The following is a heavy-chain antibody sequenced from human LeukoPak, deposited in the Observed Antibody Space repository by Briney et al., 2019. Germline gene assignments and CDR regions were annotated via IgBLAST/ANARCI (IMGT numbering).Heavy chain of an antibody. D-gene: IGHD4-17*01. CDR1: GFTFSSYG. CDR2: ISGSDYST. Sequence: PGGSLRLSCAASGFTFSSYGMHWVRQAPGKGLEWISTISGSDYSTYYADSVKGRFTISRDNSKNTVYLQMNSLRAEDTALYYCAKDLYGDYDDDYWGQGTLVTVSS. V-gene: IGHV3-23*01. CDR3: AKDLYGDYDDDY. J-gene: IGHJ4*02.